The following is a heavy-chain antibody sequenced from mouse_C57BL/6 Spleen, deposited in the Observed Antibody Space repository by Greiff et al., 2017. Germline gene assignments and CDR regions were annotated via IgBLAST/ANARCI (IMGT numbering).Heavy chain of an antibody. J-gene: IGHJ1*03. CDR3: ARCTTVVAHWYFDV. CDR2: IYPRSGNT. Sequence: QVQLQQSGAELARPGASVKLSCKASGYTFTSYGISWVKQRTGQGLEWIGEIYPRSGNTYYNEKFKGKATLTADKSSSTAYMELRSLTSEDSAVYFCARCTTVVAHWYFDVWGTGTTVTVSS. D-gene: IGHD1-1*01. CDR1: GYTFTSYG. V-gene: IGHV1-81*01.